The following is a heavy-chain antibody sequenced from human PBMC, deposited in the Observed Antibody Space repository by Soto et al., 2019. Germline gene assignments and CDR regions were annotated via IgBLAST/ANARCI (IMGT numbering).Heavy chain of an antibody. CDR2: IYHSGST. D-gene: IGHD2-15*01. J-gene: IGHJ4*02. V-gene: IGHV4-30-2*01. CDR3: ARVVVVAAYFDF. Sequence: SETLSLTCAVSGGSISRGGYSWSWIRQPPGKGLEWIGYIYHSGSTYYNPSLKSRVTISVDRSKNQFSLKLSFVTAADTAVYYCARVVVVAAYFDFWGQGTLVTVSS. CDR1: GGSISRGGYS.